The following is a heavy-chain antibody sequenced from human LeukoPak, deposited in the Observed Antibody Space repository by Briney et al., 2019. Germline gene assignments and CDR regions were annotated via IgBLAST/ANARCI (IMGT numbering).Heavy chain of an antibody. CDR1: GLSISDQY. V-gene: IGHV3-53*01. Sequence: GGSLRLSCAASGLSISDQYMSWVRQAPGKGLEWVSIIQGGGNIYYADSVKGRFTISRDNSKNTLYLQMNSLRAEDTAVYHCARTVDTAMAVTFDYWGQGSLVTVSS. J-gene: IGHJ4*02. CDR2: IQGGGNI. D-gene: IGHD5-18*01. CDR3: ARTVDTAMAVTFDY.